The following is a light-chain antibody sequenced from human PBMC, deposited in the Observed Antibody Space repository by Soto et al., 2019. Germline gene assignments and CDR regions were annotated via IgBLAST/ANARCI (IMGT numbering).Light chain of an antibody. J-gene: IGLJ2*01. CDR1: SSDVGAYNY. V-gene: IGLV2-14*01. CDR3: SSYTSSDTLV. CDR2: DVS. Sequence: QSALTQPASVSGSPGQSITISCTGTSSDVGAYNYVSWYQQRPGRAPKLVIYDVSNRPSGVSNRFSGSKSGNTASLTISGIQAEDEADYYCSSYTSSDTLVFGGGTKLTVL.